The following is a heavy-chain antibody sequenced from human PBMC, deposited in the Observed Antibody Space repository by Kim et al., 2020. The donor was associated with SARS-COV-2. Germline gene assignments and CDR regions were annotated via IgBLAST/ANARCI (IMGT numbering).Heavy chain of an antibody. Sequence: SETLSLTCTVSGGSVSGGSYFWSWHRQPQGQGLEWIMNIYYSGNTNYNPSHKSRISMTVDTSKNQFSLKLRSVTATDTAVYYCARAPNDFWSGYTYYFDYWGQGTLVTVSS. CDR1: GGSVSGGSYF. CDR2: IYYSGNT. D-gene: IGHD3-3*01. V-gene: IGHV4-61*01. J-gene: IGHJ4*02. CDR3: ARAPNDFWSGYTYYFDY.